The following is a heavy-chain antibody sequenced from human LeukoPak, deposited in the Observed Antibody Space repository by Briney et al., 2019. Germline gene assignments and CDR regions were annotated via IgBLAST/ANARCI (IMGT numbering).Heavy chain of an antibody. Sequence: GGSLRLSCAASGFTVSSNYMSWVRQAPGKGLEWVSVIYSGGSTYYADSVKGRFTISRDNSKNTLYLQMNSLRAEDTAVYYCARTARYDILTGYYRDYWGQGTLVTVSS. J-gene: IGHJ4*02. D-gene: IGHD3-9*01. CDR1: GFTVSSNY. CDR2: IYSGGST. CDR3: ARTARYDILTGYYRDY. V-gene: IGHV3-66*02.